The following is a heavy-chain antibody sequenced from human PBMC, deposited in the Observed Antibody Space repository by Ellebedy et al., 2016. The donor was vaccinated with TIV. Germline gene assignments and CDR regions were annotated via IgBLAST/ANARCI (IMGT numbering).Heavy chain of an antibody. Sequence: GESLKISCAASGFAFNLFRMHWVRQAPGKGPVWVSFIKSDGISTNYADSVKGRFTISRDDAKNTVFLHMSRLRDEDTAVYYCVREASIGGTVFFDHWGQGVLVTVSS. D-gene: IGHD1-7*01. CDR1: GFAFNLFR. CDR2: IKSDGIST. J-gene: IGHJ4*02. V-gene: IGHV3-74*01. CDR3: VREASIGGTVFFDH.